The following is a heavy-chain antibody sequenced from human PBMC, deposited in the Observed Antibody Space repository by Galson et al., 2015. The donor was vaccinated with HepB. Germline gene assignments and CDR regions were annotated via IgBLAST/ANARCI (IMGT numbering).Heavy chain of an antibody. D-gene: IGHD2-15*01. CDR2: ISWNSGSI. J-gene: IGHJ6*02. CDR1: GFTFDDYA. V-gene: IGHV3-9*01. CDR3: AKDIGCSGGSCYFYYYYGMDV. Sequence: SLRLSCAASGFTFDDYAMHWVRQAPGKGLEWVSGISWNSGSIGYADSVKGRFTISRDNAKNSLYLQMNSLRAEDTALYYCAKDIGCSGGSCYFYYYYGMDVWGQGTTVTVSS.